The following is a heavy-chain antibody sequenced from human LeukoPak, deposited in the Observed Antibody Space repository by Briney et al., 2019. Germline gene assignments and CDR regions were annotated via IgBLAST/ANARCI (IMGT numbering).Heavy chain of an antibody. J-gene: IGHJ6*02. CDR1: GGSFSGYY. CDR2: INHSGST. D-gene: IGHD3-22*01. Sequence: PSETLSLTCAVYGGSFSGYYWSWIRQPPGKGLEWIGEINHSGSTNYNPSLKSRVTISVDTSKNQFSLKLSSVTAADTAVYYCARPVPLYYYDSSGPRGYGMDVWGQGTTVTVSS. CDR3: ARPVPLYYYDSSGPRGYGMDV. V-gene: IGHV4-34*01.